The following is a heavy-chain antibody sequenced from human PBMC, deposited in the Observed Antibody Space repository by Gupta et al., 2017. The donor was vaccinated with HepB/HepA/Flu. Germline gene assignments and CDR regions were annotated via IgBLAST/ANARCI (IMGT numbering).Heavy chain of an antibody. Sequence: QVQLQASGPGLVKPSETLSLTCTVSGGSISSYYWSWIQQPPGKGLEYIGYVYYSGNTNYNPSRKSRVTISVDTSKNQLSLKVTSVTAADSATYYCASQRGGYFDDWGQGTLVTVSS. J-gene: IGHJ4*02. V-gene: IGHV4-59*08. D-gene: IGHD3-10*01. CDR1: GGSISSYY. CDR3: ASQRGGYFDD. CDR2: VYYSGNT.